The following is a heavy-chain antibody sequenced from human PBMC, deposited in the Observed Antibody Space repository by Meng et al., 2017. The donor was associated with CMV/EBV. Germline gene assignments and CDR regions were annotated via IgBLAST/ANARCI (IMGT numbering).Heavy chain of an antibody. Sequence: GGSLRLSCAASGFTFSSYSMNWVRQAPGKGLEWVSYISSSGSTIYYADSVKGQFTISRDNAKNSLYLQMNSLRAEDTAVYYCARGVAAAFWFDPWGQGTLVTVSS. J-gene: IGHJ5*02. CDR2: ISSSGSTI. V-gene: IGHV3-48*04. CDR1: GFTFSSYS. D-gene: IGHD6-13*01. CDR3: ARGVAAAFWFDP.